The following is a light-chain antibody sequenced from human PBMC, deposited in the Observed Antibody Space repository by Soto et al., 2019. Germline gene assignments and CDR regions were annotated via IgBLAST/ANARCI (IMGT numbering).Light chain of an antibody. J-gene: IGKJ1*01. CDR2: WAS. CDR1: QRVLHSSNSKNY. V-gene: IGKV4-1*01. Sequence: DIVMTQSPDSPSVSLAERATINCNTSQRVLHSSNSKNYLAWCQQKPGQPPKLLIYWASARESGVPDRFSGSGSGTDFTLTISSLQAEDVAIYYCQQYYSIPRTFGQGTKVDIK. CDR3: QQYYSIPRT.